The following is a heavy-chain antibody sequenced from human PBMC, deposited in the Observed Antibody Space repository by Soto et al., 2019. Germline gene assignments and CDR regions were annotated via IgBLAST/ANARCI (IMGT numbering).Heavy chain of an antibody. V-gene: IGHV3-30*18. J-gene: IGHJ4*02. CDR2: ISYDGSNK. D-gene: IGHD1-26*01. CDR3: AKDGYGADYFDY. CDR1: GFTFSSYG. Sequence: QVQLVESGGGVVQPGRSLRLSCAASGFTFSSYGMHWVRQAPGKGLEWVAVISYDGSNKYYADSVKGRFTISRDNSKNTLYLQMNSLRAEDTAVYYCAKDGYGADYFDYWGQGTLVTVSS.